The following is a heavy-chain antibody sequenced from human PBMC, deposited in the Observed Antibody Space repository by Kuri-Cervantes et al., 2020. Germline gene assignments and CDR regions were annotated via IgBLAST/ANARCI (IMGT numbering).Heavy chain of an antibody. V-gene: IGHV3-33*01. D-gene: IGHD5-18*01. CDR1: GFTFSSYG. Sequence: GGSLRLSCAASGFTFSSYGMHWVRQAPGKGLEWVAVIWYDGSNKYYADSVKGRFTISRDNSKNTLYLQMNSLRAEDTAVYYCARGRWIQLWARKYYFDYWGQGTLVTVSS. J-gene: IGHJ4*02. CDR2: IWYDGSNK. CDR3: ARGRWIQLWARKYYFDY.